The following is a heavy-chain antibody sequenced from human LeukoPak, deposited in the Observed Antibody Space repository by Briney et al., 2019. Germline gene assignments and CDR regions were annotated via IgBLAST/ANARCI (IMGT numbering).Heavy chain of an antibody. CDR3: ARPMVAASNWFDP. Sequence: GGCLRLSCAASGFTFSSYWMHWVRQAPGKGLVWVSRINSDGSSTNYADSVKGRFTISRDNAKNTLYLQMNSLRAEDTAVYYCARPMVAASNWFDPWGQGTLVTVSS. CDR2: INSDGSST. D-gene: IGHD2-15*01. J-gene: IGHJ5*02. CDR1: GFTFSSYW. V-gene: IGHV3-74*01.